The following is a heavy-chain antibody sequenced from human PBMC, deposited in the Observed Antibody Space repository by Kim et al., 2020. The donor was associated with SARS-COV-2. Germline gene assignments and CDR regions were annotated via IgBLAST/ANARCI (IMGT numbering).Heavy chain of an antibody. CDR3: ASLPNSGYFDWTPPN. J-gene: IGHJ4*02. Sequence: PSLKSRVTISVDTSKNQFSLKLSSVTAADTAVYYCASLPNSGYFDWTPPNWGQGTLVTVSS. D-gene: IGHD3-9*01. V-gene: IGHV4-39*01.